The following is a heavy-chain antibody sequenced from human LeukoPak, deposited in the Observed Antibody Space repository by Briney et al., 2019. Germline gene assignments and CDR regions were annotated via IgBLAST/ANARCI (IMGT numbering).Heavy chain of an antibody. CDR3: ARGGGREGVDIVATTTDY. J-gene: IGHJ4*02. V-gene: IGHV3-33*01. Sequence: GSLRLSCAASGFTFSSYGMHWVRQAPGKGLEWVAVIWYDGSNKYYADSVKGRFTISRDNSKNTLYLQMNSLRAEDTAVYYCARGGGREGVDIVATTTDYWGQGTLVTVSS. D-gene: IGHD5-12*01. CDR1: GFTFSSYG. CDR2: IWYDGSNK.